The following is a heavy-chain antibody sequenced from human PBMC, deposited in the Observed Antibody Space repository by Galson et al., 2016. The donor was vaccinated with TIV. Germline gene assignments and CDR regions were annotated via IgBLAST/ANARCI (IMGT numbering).Heavy chain of an antibody. CDR2: IYWDNEK. V-gene: IGHV2-5*02. Sequence: PALVKPTQTLTLTCNFSGFSLRTSGVHVGWMRQPPGKALEWLVVIYWDNEKRYSRSLISRLTITKDTSDKQVVLPMTNMDPVDSATYYGARWTIAEPCVHWGRGALVVVSS. CDR1: GFSLRTSGVH. D-gene: IGHD6-13*01. CDR3: ARWTIAEPCVH. J-gene: IGHJ4*02.